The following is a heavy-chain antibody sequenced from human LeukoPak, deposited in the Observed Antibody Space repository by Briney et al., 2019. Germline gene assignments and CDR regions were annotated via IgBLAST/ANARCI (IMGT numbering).Heavy chain of an antibody. CDR2: IYYSGST. D-gene: IGHD2/OR15-2a*01. V-gene: IGHV4-39*07. CDR3: ARDTTIRRLRGPSNFGY. CDR1: GGSISSSSYY. J-gene: IGHJ4*02. Sequence: SETLSLTCTVSGGSISSSSYYWGWIRQPPGKGLEWIGSIYYSGSTYYNPSLKSRVTISVDTSKNQFSLKLSSVTAADTAVYYCARDTTIRRLRGPSNFGYWGQGTLVTVSS.